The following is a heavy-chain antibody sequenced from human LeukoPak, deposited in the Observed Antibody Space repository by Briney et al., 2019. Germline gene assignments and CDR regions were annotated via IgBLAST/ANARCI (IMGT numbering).Heavy chain of an antibody. D-gene: IGHD1-26*01. Sequence: QAGGSLRLSCAASGFTFSSYAMSWVRQAPGKGLEWVSAISGSGGSTYYADSVKGRFTISRDNSKNTLYLQMNSLRAEDTAVYYCANGGATTSYFGYWGQGTLVTVSS. CDR2: ISGSGGST. J-gene: IGHJ4*02. V-gene: IGHV3-23*01. CDR3: ANGGATTSYFGY. CDR1: GFTFSSYA.